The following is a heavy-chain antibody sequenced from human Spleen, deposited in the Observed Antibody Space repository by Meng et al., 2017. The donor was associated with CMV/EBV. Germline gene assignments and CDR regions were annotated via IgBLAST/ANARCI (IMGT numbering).Heavy chain of an antibody. CDR1: GYTFSNLG. V-gene: IGHV1-18*01. CDR3: ARDGGLTMARGVMYY. Sequence: SGYTFSNLGLSCVRQAPGQGLEWMGWISAYNGNTNYAQKIPDRVTMTTDTSTSTAYMELRSLRSDDTAMYYCARDGGLTMARGVMYYWGQGTPVTVSS. D-gene: IGHD3-10*01. CDR2: ISAYNGNT. J-gene: IGHJ4*02.